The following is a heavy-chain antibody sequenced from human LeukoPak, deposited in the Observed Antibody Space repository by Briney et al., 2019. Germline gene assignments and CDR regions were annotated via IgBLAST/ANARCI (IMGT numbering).Heavy chain of an antibody. J-gene: IGHJ3*02. CDR3: ARGGYYYDSSGYWGAFDI. CDR2: IYYSGST. CDR1: GGSISSYY. D-gene: IGHD3-22*01. V-gene: IGHV4-59*01. Sequence: PSETLSLTYTVSGGSISSYYWSWIRQPPGKGLEWIGYIYYSGSTNYNPSLKSRVTISVDTSKNQFSLELSSVTAADTAVYYCARGGYYYDSSGYWGAFDIWGQGTMVTVSS.